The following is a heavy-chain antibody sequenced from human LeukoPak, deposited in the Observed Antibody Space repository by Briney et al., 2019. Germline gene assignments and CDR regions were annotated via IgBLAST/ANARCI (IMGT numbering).Heavy chain of an antibody. CDR3: AKGFGGGATDAVYY. Sequence: PGGSLRLSCAASGFIFNSHGMHWVRQAPGKGLEWVAFIRYDGSNKYYADSVKGRFTISRDNSKNTLYLQMNSLRAEDTALYYCAKGFGGGATDAVYYWGLGTLVTVSS. J-gene: IGHJ4*02. CDR2: IRYDGSNK. V-gene: IGHV3-30*02. D-gene: IGHD1-26*01. CDR1: GFIFNSHG.